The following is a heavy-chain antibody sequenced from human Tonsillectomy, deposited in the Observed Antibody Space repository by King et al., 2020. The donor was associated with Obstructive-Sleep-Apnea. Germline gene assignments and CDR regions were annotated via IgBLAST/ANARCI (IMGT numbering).Heavy chain of an antibody. V-gene: IGHV3-9*01. J-gene: IGHJ4*02. CDR1: GFTFDEYA. D-gene: IGHD1-1*01. CDR3: AKDKNWNAYLFDY. CDR2: ISWNRVSG. Sequence: VQLVESGGGLVQPGRSLRLSCAASGFTFDEYAMQWVRQAPGKGLEWVSGISWNRVSGGFAGSVTGRFTTSRDNATNFLDLQMNRLRADDTALYYCAKDKNWNAYLFDYWGQGILVTVSS.